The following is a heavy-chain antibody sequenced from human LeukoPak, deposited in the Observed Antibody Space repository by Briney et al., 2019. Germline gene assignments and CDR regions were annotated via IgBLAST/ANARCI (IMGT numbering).Heavy chain of an antibody. CDR3: ARAQEMATIQGFDY. V-gene: IGHV1-2*02. J-gene: IGHJ4*02. Sequence: AASVKVSCKASGYTFTGYYMHWVRQAPGQGLEWMGWINPNSGGTNYAQKFQGRVTITADKSTSTAYMELSSLRSEDTAVYYCARAQEMATIQGFDYWGQGTLVTVSS. CDR1: GYTFTGYY. D-gene: IGHD5-24*01. CDR2: INPNSGGT.